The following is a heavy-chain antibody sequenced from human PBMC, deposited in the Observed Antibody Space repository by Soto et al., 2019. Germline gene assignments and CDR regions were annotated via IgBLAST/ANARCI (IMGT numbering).Heavy chain of an antibody. V-gene: IGHV3-74*01. D-gene: IGHD4-17*01. CDR1: GFTFSSYW. CDR2: INSDGSST. J-gene: IGHJ4*02. Sequence: GGSLRLSCAASGFTFSSYWMHWVRQAPGKGLVWVSRINSDGSSTSYADSVKGRFTISRDNAKNTLYLQMNSLRAEDTAVYYCASDFYGDYVFDYWGQGTLVTVSS. CDR3: ASDFYGDYVFDY.